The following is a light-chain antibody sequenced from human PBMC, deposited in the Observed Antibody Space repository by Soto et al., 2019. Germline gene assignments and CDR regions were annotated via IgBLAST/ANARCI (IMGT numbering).Light chain of an antibody. CDR1: QSISTW. J-gene: IGKJ4*01. Sequence: DIQMTQSPSTLSASVGDRVIITCRASQSISTWLAWYQQKPGEGPKLLIYSASTLQSGVPSRFSGSGSGTDISRTNRGLLPVDFSTYCCQQYDGNFGGGTRVEIK. CDR3: QQYDGN. V-gene: IGKV1-5*01. CDR2: SAS.